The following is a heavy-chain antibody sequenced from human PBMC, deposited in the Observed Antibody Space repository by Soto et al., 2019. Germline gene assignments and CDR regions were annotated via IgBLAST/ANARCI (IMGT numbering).Heavy chain of an antibody. Sequence: SETLSLTCSVCGASIISNDWWIWIRQTQGKGLEWIGEIFHSGRTNYSPSFKSRVTISVDTSKSQFSLEMASVTAADTAVYYCARANLRSGWTFDHGGQGSPVTVSS. CDR2: IFHSGRT. CDR3: ARANLRSGWTFDH. J-gene: IGHJ4*02. D-gene: IGHD6-19*01. CDR1: GASIISNDW. V-gene: IGHV4-4*02.